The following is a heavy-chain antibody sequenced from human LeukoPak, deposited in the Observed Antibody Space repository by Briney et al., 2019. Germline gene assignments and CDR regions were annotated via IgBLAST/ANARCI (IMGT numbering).Heavy chain of an antibody. V-gene: IGHV1-18*01. CDR2: ISAYNGNT. J-gene: IGHJ4*02. CDR1: GYSFTSYG. D-gene: IGHD5-18*01. Sequence: GESLKISCKGSGYSFTSYGISWVRQAPGQGLEWMGWISAYNGNTNYAQKLQVRVTMTTDTSTSTAYMELRSLRSDDTAVYYCAREGYSYGFDYWGQGTLVTVSS. CDR3: AREGYSYGFDY.